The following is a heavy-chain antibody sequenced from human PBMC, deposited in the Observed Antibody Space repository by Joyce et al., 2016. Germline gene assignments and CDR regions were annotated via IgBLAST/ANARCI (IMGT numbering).Heavy chain of an antibody. V-gene: IGHV3-33*03. CDR2: ISYDGDIK. CDR3: AKTGFEYVYYYVMDV. CDR1: GFTFKTYG. J-gene: IGHJ6*02. D-gene: IGHD1-14*01. Sequence: VQLVESGGGVVQPGKSLRLSCIGSGFTFKTYGMHWVRQAPGKGLEWVEVISYDGDIKYYVDSAEGRFTVARDNAKSTLYLEMESLRPEDTAVYYCAKTGFEYVYYYVMDVWGQGTTVTVS.